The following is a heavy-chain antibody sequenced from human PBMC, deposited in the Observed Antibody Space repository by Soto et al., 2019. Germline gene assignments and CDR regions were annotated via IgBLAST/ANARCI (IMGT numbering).Heavy chain of an antibody. D-gene: IGHD1-1*01. CDR2: ISGSGGGT. CDR3: AKDPPQTGTTFDD. J-gene: IGHJ4*02. CDR1: GFSFSSYA. V-gene: IGHV3-23*01. Sequence: GGSLRLSCAASGFSFSSYAMSWVRQAPGKGLEWVSTISGSGGGTYYAGSVKGRFTISRDNSKNSLYLQMNTLRAEDTAVYFCAKDPPQTGTTFDDSGRGTLVTVSS.